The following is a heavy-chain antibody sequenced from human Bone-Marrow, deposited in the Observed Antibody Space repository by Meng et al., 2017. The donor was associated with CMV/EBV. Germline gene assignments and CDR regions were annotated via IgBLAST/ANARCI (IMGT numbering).Heavy chain of an antibody. CDR2: IYSGGST. D-gene: IGHD2-2*01. CDR1: GFTVSSNY. Sequence: SCAASGFTVSSNYMSWVRQAPGKGLEWVSVIYSGGSTYYADSVKGRFTISRDNSKNTLYLQMNSLRAEDTAVYYCAGQYCSSTSCYAPRFDPWGQGTLVTVSS. V-gene: IGHV3-66*04. CDR3: AGQYCSSTSCYAPRFDP. J-gene: IGHJ5*02.